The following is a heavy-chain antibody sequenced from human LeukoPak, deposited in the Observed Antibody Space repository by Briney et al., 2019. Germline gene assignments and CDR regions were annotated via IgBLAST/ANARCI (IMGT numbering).Heavy chain of an antibody. D-gene: IGHD3-3*01. V-gene: IGHV4-59*11. CDR2: VYKSGST. CDR1: GGSISSHY. J-gene: IGHJ3*02. CDR3: ARDRSLYNDFWSGYYAFDI. Sequence: SETLSLTCTVSGGSISSHYWSWIRQPPGKGLEWIGYVYKSGSTKYNPALKSRVFISVDTSRNQFSLELNSVTAADTAMYYCARDRSLYNDFWSGYYAFDIWGQGTMVTVSP.